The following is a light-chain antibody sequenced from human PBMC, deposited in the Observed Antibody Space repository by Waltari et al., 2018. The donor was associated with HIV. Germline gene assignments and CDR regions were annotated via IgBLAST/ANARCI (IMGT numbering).Light chain of an antibody. J-gene: IGKJ2*01. CDR3: QQYYLVPYT. Sequence: DVVVTQSPYSLALSVGERATLNCKSSQSLLYSSNNKNYLAWYQQKPGQPPKLLIYWASTRGSGVPDRFSGGGSGTDFTLTINSLQAEDVAVYYCQQYYLVPYTFGQGTKLEIK. V-gene: IGKV4-1*01. CDR1: QSLLYSSNNKNY. CDR2: WAS.